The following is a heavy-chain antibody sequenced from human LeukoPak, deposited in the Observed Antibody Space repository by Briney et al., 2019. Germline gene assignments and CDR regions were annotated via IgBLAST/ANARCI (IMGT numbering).Heavy chain of an antibody. D-gene: IGHD5-18*01. J-gene: IGHJ3*02. CDR3: AKCPTRIQLEAFDI. V-gene: IGHV3-23*01. CDR2: ISGSGGST. CDR1: GFTFSSYA. Sequence: PGGSLRLSCAASGFTFSSYAMSWVRQAPGKGLEWVSAISGSGGSTYYAESVKGRFTISRDNSKDTLYLQINSLRAEDTAVYYCAKCPTRIQLEAFDIWGQGTMVTVSS.